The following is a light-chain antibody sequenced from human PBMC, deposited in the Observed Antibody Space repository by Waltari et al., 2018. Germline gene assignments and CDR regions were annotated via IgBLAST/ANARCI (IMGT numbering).Light chain of an antibody. Sequence: QSALTQPASVSGSPGQSITISCTGTSSDVGSYNLVSWYHQHPGKAPKLMIYEGSKRPSGVSNRFSGSKSGNTASLTISVLQAKDEADYYCCSYAGSSTLFGGGTKLTVL. CDR2: EGS. V-gene: IGLV2-23*01. CDR3: CSYAGSSTL. J-gene: IGLJ3*02. CDR1: SSDVGSYNL.